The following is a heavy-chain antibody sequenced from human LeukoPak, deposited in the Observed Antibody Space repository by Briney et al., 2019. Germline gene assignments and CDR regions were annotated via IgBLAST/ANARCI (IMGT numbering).Heavy chain of an antibody. D-gene: IGHD1-14*01. Sequence: GGSLRLSCAASGFTFSSYGIHWVRQAPGKGLEWVAVISYNGNKKYYADSVKGRFTISRDNSKNTLYLQMNSLRAEDTAVYYCAKELLTSPTAEDAFDIWGQGTMFTVSS. CDR2: ISYNGNKK. V-gene: IGHV3-30*18. CDR3: AKELLTSPTAEDAFDI. CDR1: GFTFSSYG. J-gene: IGHJ3*02.